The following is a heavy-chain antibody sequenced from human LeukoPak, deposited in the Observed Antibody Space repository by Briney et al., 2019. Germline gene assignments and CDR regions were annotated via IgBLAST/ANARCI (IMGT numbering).Heavy chain of an antibody. V-gene: IGHV3-21*01. CDR2: ISSSSSYI. D-gene: IGHD2-15*01. CDR3: ASLVVATSRFDY. CDR1: GFTFSDYT. Sequence: GGSLRLSCATSGFTFSDYTMNWVRQAPGKGLEWVSSISSSSSYIYYADLVKGRFTISRDNAKNSLYLQMNSLRAEDAAVYYCASLVVATSRFDYWGQGALVTVSS. J-gene: IGHJ4*02.